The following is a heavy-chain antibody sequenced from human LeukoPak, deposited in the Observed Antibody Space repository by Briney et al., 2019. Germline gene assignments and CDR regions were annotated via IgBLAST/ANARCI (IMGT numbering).Heavy chain of an antibody. CDR2: IIPILGIA. CDR3: ARDQHWFDP. CDR1: GGTFSSYA. Sequence: KVSCKASGGTFSSYAISWVRQAPGQGLEWMGRIIPILGIANYAQKFQGRVTITADKSTSTAYMELSSLRSEDTAVYYCARDQHWFDPWGQGTLVTVSS. V-gene: IGHV1-69*04. J-gene: IGHJ5*02.